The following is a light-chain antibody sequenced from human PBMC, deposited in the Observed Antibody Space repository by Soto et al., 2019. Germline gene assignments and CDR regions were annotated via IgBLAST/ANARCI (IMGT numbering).Light chain of an antibody. CDR3: QQYGGYSWT. J-gene: IGKJ1*01. CDR2: GVS. V-gene: IGKV1-5*03. CDR1: QTISHW. Sequence: DIQMTQSPSTLSASVGDRVTITCRASQTISHWLAWYQQKSGKAPNLLIYGVSNLASGVPSRFSGTGSGTEFTLTISSLRPDDFATYSCQQYGGYSWTFGHGTKVEIK.